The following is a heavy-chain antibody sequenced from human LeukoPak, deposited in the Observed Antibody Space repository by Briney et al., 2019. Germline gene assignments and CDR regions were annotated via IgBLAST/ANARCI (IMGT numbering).Heavy chain of an antibody. J-gene: IGHJ4*02. V-gene: IGHV4-30-4*08. CDR2: IYYIGST. D-gene: IGHD3-10*01. CDR1: GGSISSGDYY. Sequence: PSQTLSLTCTVSGGSISSGDYYWSWIRQPPGKGLEWIGYIYYIGSTYYNPSLKSRVTISVDTSKKQFSLKLSSVTAADTAVYYCARDSSWFYFVYWGQGTLVTVSS. CDR3: ARDSSWFYFVY.